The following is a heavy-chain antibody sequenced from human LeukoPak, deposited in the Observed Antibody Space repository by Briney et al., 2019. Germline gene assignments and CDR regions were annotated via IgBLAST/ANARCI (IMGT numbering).Heavy chain of an antibody. D-gene: IGHD6-6*01. CDR3: ARGGAARPYWYFDL. CDR1: GGSIRSNY. Sequence: SETLSLTCTVSGGSIRSNYWSWIRQPPGKGLEWIGYIYYTGSTNYNPSLTSRVTISVDTSKKQFSLRLTSVTAADTAVYYCARGGAARPYWYFDLWGRGTLVTVSS. CDR2: IYYTGST. V-gene: IGHV4-59*01. J-gene: IGHJ2*01.